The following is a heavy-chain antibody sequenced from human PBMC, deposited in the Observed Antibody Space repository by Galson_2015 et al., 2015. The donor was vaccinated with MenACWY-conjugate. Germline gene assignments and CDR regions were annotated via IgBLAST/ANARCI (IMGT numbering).Heavy chain of an antibody. D-gene: IGHD3-22*01. CDR3: ARAARLEYYYDSSGYSGRAQGYYYYGMDV. J-gene: IGHJ6*02. Sequence: SETLSLTCAVYGGSFSGYYWSWIRQPPGKGLEWIGEINHSGSTNYNPSLKSRVTISVDTSKNQFSLKLSSVTAADTAVYYCARAARLEYYYDSSGYSGRAQGYYYYGMDVWGQGTTVTVSS. CDR1: GGSFSGYY. V-gene: IGHV4-34*01. CDR2: INHSGST.